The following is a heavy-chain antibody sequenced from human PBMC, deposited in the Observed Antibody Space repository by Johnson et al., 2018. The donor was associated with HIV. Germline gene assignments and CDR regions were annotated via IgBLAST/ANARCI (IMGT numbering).Heavy chain of an antibody. J-gene: IGHJ3*02. CDR2: ISDDGTNK. Sequence: VQLVESGGGVVQPGRSLTLSCIGSGFTFSDYAIHWVRQAPGKGLEWVAVISDDGTNKYYADSVKGRFTISRDNSENTLYLQMNSRRTEDTAVYYCARDADSDAFDIWGQGTLVTVSS. V-gene: IGHV3-30-3*01. CDR3: ARDADSDAFDI. CDR1: GFTFSDYA. D-gene: IGHD2-21*02.